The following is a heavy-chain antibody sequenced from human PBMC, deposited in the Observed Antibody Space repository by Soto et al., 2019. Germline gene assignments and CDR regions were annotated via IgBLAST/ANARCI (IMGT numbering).Heavy chain of an antibody. CDR1: GVTISTYY. D-gene: IGHD5-12*01. V-gene: IGHV4-59*01. J-gene: IGHJ4*02. Sequence: SETLSLTCAVSGVTISTYYWSWIRQPPGKGLEWIGYNYRSGTTNYNPSLKSRVTISVDTSKNQFSLRLTSVTAADTAIYYCVREAYIGYGHAIDHPGQGILVTVPQ. CDR3: VREAYIGYGHAIDH. CDR2: NYRSGTT.